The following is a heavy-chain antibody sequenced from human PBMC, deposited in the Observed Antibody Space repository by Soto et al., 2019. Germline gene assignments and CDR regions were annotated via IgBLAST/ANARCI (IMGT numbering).Heavy chain of an antibody. J-gene: IGHJ6*02. CDR3: ARVQVDYDILTGYQYYGMDV. Sequence: QVQLQESGPGLVKPSGTLSLTCAVSGGSISSSNWWSWVRQPPGKGLEWIGEIYHSGSTNYNPSHKRRVTISVDKSKNHIYLKLSSVTAADTAVYYCARVQVDYDILTGYQYYGMDVWGQGTTVTVSS. D-gene: IGHD3-9*01. V-gene: IGHV4-4*02. CDR2: IYHSGST. CDR1: GGSISSSNW.